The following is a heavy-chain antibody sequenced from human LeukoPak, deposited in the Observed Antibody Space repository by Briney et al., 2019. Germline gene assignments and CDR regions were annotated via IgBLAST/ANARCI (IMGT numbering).Heavy chain of an antibody. D-gene: IGHD3-10*01. CDR1: GFTFSSYG. V-gene: IGHV3-33*07. Sequence: GGSLRLSCAASGFTFSSYGIYWVRQAPGKGLEWVAIIWYDGSNKYYADSVKGRFTISRDNSKNALFLQMNSLRVEDTAVYCARAAGSGSYYRGVLDYWGQGTLVTVSS. CDR3: ARAAGSGSYYRGVLDY. CDR2: IWYDGSNK. J-gene: IGHJ4*02.